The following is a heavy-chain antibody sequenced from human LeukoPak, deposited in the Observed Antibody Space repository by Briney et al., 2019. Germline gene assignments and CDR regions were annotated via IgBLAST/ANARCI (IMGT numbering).Heavy chain of an antibody. D-gene: IGHD3-22*01. J-gene: IGHJ6*02. CDR3: ARAGSSGYSSYYYGMDV. V-gene: IGHV3-23*01. CDR2: IGGSNGIT. Sequence: GGSLRLSCAASRFTFNSYAMSWVRQAPGKGLEWVSVIGGSNGITFYVGSVKGRFTISRDNSKDTLYLQMNSLRAEDTAVYYCARAGSSGYSSYYYGMDVWGQGTTVTVSS. CDR1: RFTFNSYA.